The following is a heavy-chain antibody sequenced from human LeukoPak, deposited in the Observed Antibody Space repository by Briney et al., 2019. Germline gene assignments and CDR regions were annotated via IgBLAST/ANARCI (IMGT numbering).Heavy chain of an antibody. J-gene: IGHJ4*02. V-gene: IGHV3-21*01. Sequence: GRSLRLSCAASGFTFDDYAMHWVRQAPGKGLEWVSSISSSSSYIYYADSVKGRFTISRDNAKNSLYLQMNSLRAEDTAVYYCARDRGGSAEYYFDYWGQGTLVTVSS. CDR3: ARDRGGSAEYYFDY. D-gene: IGHD1-26*01. CDR2: ISSSSSYI. CDR1: GFTFDDYA.